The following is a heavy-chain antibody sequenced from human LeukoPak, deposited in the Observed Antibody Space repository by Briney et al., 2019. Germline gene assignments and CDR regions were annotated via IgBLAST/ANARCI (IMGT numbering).Heavy chain of an antibody. J-gene: IGHJ3*02. CDR3: ARDLMYYDRSGLDAFDI. CDR2: ISAYYGNT. CDR1: GYTFTSYG. V-gene: IGHV1-18*01. Sequence: GASVKVSCKASGYTFTSYGISWVRQAPGQGLEWMGWISAYYGNTNYAQKLQGRVTMTTDTSTSTAYMERRSLRSDDTAVYYCARDLMYYDRSGLDAFDIWGQGTMVTVSS. D-gene: IGHD3-22*01.